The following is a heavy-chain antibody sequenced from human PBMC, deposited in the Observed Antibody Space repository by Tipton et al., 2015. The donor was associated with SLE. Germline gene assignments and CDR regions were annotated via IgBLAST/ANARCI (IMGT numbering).Heavy chain of an antibody. D-gene: IGHD1-26*01. CDR1: GGSISSYF. J-gene: IGHJ3*02. Sequence: TLSLTCTVSGGSISSYFWSWIRQPPGRGLEWIGYIYYSGSTNYNPSLKSRVTISVDPSNNQFSLKLSSVTAADTAVYYCARGLWELLHDGFDIWGQGTMVTVSS. CDR2: IYYSGST. CDR3: ARGLWELLHDGFDI. V-gene: IGHV4-59*01.